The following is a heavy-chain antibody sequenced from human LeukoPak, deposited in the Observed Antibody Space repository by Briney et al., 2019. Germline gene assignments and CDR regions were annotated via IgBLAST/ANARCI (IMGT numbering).Heavy chain of an antibody. CDR1: GGSISSYY. J-gene: IGHJ6*02. V-gene: IGHV4-59*08. CDR3: ARGDGSSSWYSNYYYYGMDV. CDR2: IYYSGST. Sequence: SETLSLTCTVSGGSISSYYWSWIRRPPGKGLEWIGYIYYSGSTNYNPSLKSRVTISVDTSKNQFSLKLSSVTAADTAVYYCARGDGSSSWYSNYYYYGMDVWGQGTTVTVSS. D-gene: IGHD6-13*01.